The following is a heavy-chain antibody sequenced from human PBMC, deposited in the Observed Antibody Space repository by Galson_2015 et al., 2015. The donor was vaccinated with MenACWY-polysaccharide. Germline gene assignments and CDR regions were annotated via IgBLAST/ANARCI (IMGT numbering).Heavy chain of an antibody. CDR1: GGSISSRSYY. J-gene: IGHJ6*02. D-gene: IGHD6-25*01. CDR2: IYYSGST. CDR3: ARQRVGSPTLYYYYAMDV. Sequence: ETLSLTCTVSGGSISSRSYYWGWVRQPRGKGLEWIASIYYSGSTYHNPSLKRRVTISVDTSQNQFSLKLSSVTAADTAVYYCARQRVGSPTLYYYYAMDVWGQGTTVTVPS. V-gene: IGHV4-39*01.